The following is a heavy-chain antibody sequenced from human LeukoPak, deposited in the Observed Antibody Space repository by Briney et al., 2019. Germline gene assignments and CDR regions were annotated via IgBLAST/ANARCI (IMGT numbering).Heavy chain of an antibody. J-gene: IGHJ5*02. V-gene: IGHV1-18*01. CDR3: ASLGWELASGNWFDP. D-gene: IGHD1-26*01. Sequence: ASVKVSCKASGYTFTSYGISWVRQAPGQGLEWMGWISAYNGNTNYAQKLQGRVTMTTDTSTSTAYMELRSLRSEDTAVYYCASLGWELASGNWFDPWGQGTLVTVSS. CDR2: ISAYNGNT. CDR1: GYTFTSYG.